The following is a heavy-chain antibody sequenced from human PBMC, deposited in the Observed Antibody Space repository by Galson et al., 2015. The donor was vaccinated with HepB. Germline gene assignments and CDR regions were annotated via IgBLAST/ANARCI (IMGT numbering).Heavy chain of an antibody. D-gene: IGHD6-19*01. CDR2: ISYDGSNK. J-gene: IGHJ6*02. CDR1: GFTFSSYA. V-gene: IGHV3-30*04. Sequence: LRLSCAASGFTFSSYAMHWVRQAPGKGLEWVAVISYDGSNKYYADSVKGRFTISRDNSKNTLYLQMNSLRAEDTAVYYCASWGRSVRRIAVAGTEYYYGMDVWGQGTTVTVSS. CDR3: ASWGRSVRRIAVAGTEYYYGMDV.